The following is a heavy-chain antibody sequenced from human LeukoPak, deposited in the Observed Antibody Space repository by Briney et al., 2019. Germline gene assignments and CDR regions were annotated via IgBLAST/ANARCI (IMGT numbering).Heavy chain of an antibody. CDR2: INHSGST. CDR3: AREGWYESSGYYPFDY. J-gene: IGHJ4*02. V-gene: IGHV4-34*01. CDR1: GGSFSGYY. Sequence: KPSETLSLTCAVYGGSFSGYYWSWIRQPPGKGLEWIGEINHSGSTNYNPSLKSRVTISVDTSKNQFSLKLSSVTAADTAVYYCAREGWYESSGYYPFDYWGQGTLVTVSS. D-gene: IGHD3-22*01.